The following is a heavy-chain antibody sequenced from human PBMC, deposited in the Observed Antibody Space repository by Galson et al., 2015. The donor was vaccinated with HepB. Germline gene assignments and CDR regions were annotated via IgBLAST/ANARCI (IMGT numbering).Heavy chain of an antibody. Sequence: SVKVSCKASGYTFKTYGVSWVRQAPGQGLEWMGWITADNDNTIYAEKFQGRVTMTTDTSTSTAYMELRSLRSDDTAVYFCARDSVLLYRGYNQAYFDYWGQGTLVTVSS. CDR3: ARDSVLLYRGYNQAYFDY. CDR1: GYTFKTYG. V-gene: IGHV1-18*04. D-gene: IGHD5-24*01. CDR2: ITADNDNT. J-gene: IGHJ4*02.